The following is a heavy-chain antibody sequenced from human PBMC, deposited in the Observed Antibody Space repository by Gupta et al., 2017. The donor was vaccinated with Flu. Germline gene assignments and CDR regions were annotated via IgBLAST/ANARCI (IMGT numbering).Heavy chain of an antibody. CDR1: GGSFSGYY. V-gene: IGHV4-34*01. CDR3: AGLGLDYSETYYFDY. Sequence: QVQLQQWGAGLLKPSETLSLTCAVYGGSFSGYYWSWIRQPPGKGLEWIGEINHSGSTNYNPSLKSRVTISVDTSKNQFSLKLSSVTAADTAVYYCAGLGLDYSETYYFDYWGQGTLVTVSS. D-gene: IGHD4-11*01. J-gene: IGHJ4*02. CDR2: INHSGST.